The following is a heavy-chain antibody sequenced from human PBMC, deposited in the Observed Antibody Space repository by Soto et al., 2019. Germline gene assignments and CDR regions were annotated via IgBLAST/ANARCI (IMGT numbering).Heavy chain of an antibody. CDR1: GGSISSDDYY. J-gene: IGHJ5*02. CDR3: ARDAYYYDSSGYYGPEVWFDP. Sequence: PSETLSLTCTVSGGSISSDDYYWSWIRQPPGKGLEWIGYIYYSGSTYYNPSLKSRVTISVDTSKNQFSLKLSSVTAADTAVYYCARDAYYYDSSGYYGPEVWFDPWGQGTLVTVSS. CDR2: IYYSGST. V-gene: IGHV4-30-4*01. D-gene: IGHD3-22*01.